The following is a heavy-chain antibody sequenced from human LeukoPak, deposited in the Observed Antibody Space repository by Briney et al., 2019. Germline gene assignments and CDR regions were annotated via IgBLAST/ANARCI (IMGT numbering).Heavy chain of an antibody. V-gene: IGHV1-18*01. J-gene: IGHJ4*02. Sequence: ASVKVSCRASGYTFTNYGISWVRQAPGQGLEWMGWISVYTGNTKYAENLQGRVTMTTDTSTSTAYMELRSLRSDDTAVYYCARQDEYKWLRTGGDYWGQGTLVTVSS. D-gene: IGHD1-20*01. CDR2: ISVYTGNT. CDR1: GYTFTNYG. CDR3: ARQDEYKWLRTGGDY.